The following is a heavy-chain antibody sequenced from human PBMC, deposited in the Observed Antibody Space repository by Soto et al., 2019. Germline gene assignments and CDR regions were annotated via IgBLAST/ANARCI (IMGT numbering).Heavy chain of an antibody. Sequence: QVQLVQSGAEVKKSGASVKVSCKPSGYSFSDYFIQWGRQAPGQDLDWVSWINLKTPATNYAKKFQGRVYLTWDTSSTAAYMELTRLRPDDTAVYYCARIKWGLNYYNGMDVWGQGATVIVSS. CDR2: INLKTPAT. J-gene: IGHJ6*02. V-gene: IGHV1-2*02. D-gene: IGHD1-26*01. CDR3: ARIKWGLNYYNGMDV. CDR1: GYSFSDYF.